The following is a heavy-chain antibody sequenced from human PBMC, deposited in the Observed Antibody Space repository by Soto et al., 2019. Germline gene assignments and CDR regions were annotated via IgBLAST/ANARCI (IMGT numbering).Heavy chain of an antibody. V-gene: IGHV5-51*01. D-gene: IGHD6-25*01. Sequence: PGAALKISCKGSGNSFTNCWIGWVRPIPGKGLEWMGIIYPGDYDTRSSPSFQGQVTFSADTSISTSYRHWSSMTASAAALCAWARTTAASKNYYGIHVWAQGTTV. CDR1: GNSFTNCW. CDR3: ARTTAASKNYYGIHV. CDR2: IYPGDYDT. J-gene: IGHJ6*02.